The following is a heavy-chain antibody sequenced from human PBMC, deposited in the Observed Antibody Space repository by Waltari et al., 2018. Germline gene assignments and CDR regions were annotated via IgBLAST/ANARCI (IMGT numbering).Heavy chain of an antibody. D-gene: IGHD2-21*02. CDR1: GGSISSYY. Sequence: QVQLQESGPGLVKPSETLSLTCTVSGGSISSYYWSWIRQPPGKGLEWIGYIYYSGSTNYNPSLKSRVTISVDTSKNQFSLKLSSVTAADTAVYYCARGGGDWIWFDPWGQGTLVTVSS. CDR2: IYYSGST. J-gene: IGHJ5*02. CDR3: ARGGGDWIWFDP. V-gene: IGHV4-59*01.